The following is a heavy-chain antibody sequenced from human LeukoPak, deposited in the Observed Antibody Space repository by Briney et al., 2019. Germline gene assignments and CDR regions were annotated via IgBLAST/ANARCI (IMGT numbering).Heavy chain of an antibody. CDR3: ARDLEAGVLRWFDP. D-gene: IGHD2-8*01. CDR2: IYYSGRT. Sequence: SETLSLTCTVSGGSISSYYWSWIRQPPGKGLEWIGYIYYSGRTNYNPSLKSRVTMSVDTSKNQFSLKLSSVTTADTAVYYCARDLEAGVLRWFDPWGQGTLVTVSS. V-gene: IGHV4-59*01. J-gene: IGHJ5*02. CDR1: GGSISSYY.